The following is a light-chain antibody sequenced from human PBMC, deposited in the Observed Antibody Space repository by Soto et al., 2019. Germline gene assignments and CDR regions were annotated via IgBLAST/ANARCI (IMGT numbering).Light chain of an antibody. CDR1: QSMSSY. Sequence: DIQMTQSPSSLSASVGDRVTITCRASQSMSSYLNWYQQKPGIAPKLLIYAASSLQSGVPSRFSGSGSGTDFTLTISSLQPEDCATYYCQQGYSTPFTFGPGTKVDIK. V-gene: IGKV1-39*01. CDR2: AAS. CDR3: QQGYSTPFT. J-gene: IGKJ3*01.